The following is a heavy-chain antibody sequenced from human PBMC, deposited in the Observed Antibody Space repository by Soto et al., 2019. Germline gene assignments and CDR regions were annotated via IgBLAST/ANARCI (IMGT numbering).Heavy chain of an antibody. V-gene: IGHV1-3*01. CDR3: ARDTGDGTFDF. Sequence: QVHLVQSGAELRKPGASVKVSCKASGYTFSSYAMHWVRQAPGQRLEWMGWINAGYGNTKSSQKFQYRVTIYRDTSASTAYMELTSLRSEDTAVYYCARDTGDGTFDFWGQGTLVTVSS. J-gene: IGHJ4*02. D-gene: IGHD7-27*01. CDR2: INAGYGNT. CDR1: GYTFSSYA.